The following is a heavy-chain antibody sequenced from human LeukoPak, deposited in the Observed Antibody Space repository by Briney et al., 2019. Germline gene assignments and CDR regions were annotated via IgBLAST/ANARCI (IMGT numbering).Heavy chain of an antibody. J-gene: IGHJ4*02. CDR3: ARTDYGSGSLPDY. V-gene: IGHV1-8*03. CDR1: GYTFTSYD. CDR2: MNPNSGNT. Sequence: ASVKVSGKASGYTFTSYDINWVRQATGQGLEWMGWMNPNSGNTGYAQKFQGRVTITRNTSISTAYMELSSLRSEDTAVYYCARTDYGSGSLPDYWGQGTLVTVSS. D-gene: IGHD3-10*01.